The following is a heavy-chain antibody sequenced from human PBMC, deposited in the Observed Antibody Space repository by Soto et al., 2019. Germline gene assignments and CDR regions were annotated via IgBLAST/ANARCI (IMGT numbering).Heavy chain of an antibody. D-gene: IGHD3-10*01. V-gene: IGHV3-48*02. CDR3: ARDRTYYYGSGSYYNPSFDI. CDR1: GCTFSSYS. Sequence: PGGSLRLSCAASGCTFSSYSMNWVRQAPGKGLEWVPYISSSSSTIYYADSVKGRFTISRDNAKNSLYLQMNSLRDEDTAVYYCARDRTYYYGSGSYYNPSFDIWGQGTMVTVSS. CDR2: ISSSSSTI. J-gene: IGHJ3*02.